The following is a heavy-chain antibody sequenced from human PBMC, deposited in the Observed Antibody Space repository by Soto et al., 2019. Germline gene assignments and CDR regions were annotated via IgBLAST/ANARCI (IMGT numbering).Heavy chain of an antibody. CDR2: IYYSGST. D-gene: IGHD3-3*01. J-gene: IGHJ6*02. V-gene: IGHV4-59*01. CDR3: ARVRITIFGVVPIPSFMDV. CDR1: GGSISSYY. Sequence: SETLSLTCTVSGGSISSYYWSWIRQPPGKGLEWIGYIYYSGSTNYNPSLKSRVTISVDTSKNQFSLKLSSVTAADTAVYYCARVRITIFGVVPIPSFMDVWGQGTTVTVS.